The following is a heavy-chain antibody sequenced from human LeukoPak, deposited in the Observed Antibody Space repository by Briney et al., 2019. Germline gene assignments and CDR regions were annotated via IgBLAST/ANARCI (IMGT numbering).Heavy chain of an antibody. V-gene: IGHV3-48*03. CDR3: ARDRVGYCSSTSCPDFDY. Sequence: PGGSLRLSCAASGFTFSSYEMNWVRQAPGKGLEWVSYISSSGSTIYYADSVKGRFTISRDNAKNSLYLQMNSLRAEDTAVYYCARDRVGYCSSTSCPDFDYWGQGTLVTVSS. D-gene: IGHD2-2*01. CDR1: GFTFSSYE. J-gene: IGHJ4*02. CDR2: ISSSGSTI.